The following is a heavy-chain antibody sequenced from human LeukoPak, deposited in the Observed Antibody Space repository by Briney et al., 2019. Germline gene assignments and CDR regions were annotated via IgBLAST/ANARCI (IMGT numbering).Heavy chain of an antibody. CDR1: GFTFSGFH. V-gene: IGHV3-48*02. J-gene: IGHJ4*02. Sequence: AGGSLRLSCSTSGFTFSGFHMNWLRQAPGMGLEHVAWISSIDSTTYYAHSVVGRFTISRDNDKDLLYLQMDSLREDDTAVYYCARDPHAGIFDSWGQGTLVTVSS. CDR2: ISSIDSTT. CDR3: ARDPHAGIFDS.